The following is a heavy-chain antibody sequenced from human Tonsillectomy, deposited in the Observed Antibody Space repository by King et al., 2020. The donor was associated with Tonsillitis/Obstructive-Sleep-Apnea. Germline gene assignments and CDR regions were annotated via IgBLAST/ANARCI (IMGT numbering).Heavy chain of an antibody. V-gene: IGHV3-30*18. J-gene: IGHJ4*02. CDR2: VSDDGSTT. CDR1: GFTFSSFG. D-gene: IGHD6-13*01. Sequence: VQLVESGGGVVQPGRSLRLSCAASGFTFSSFGIHWVRQAPGKGLEWVAVVSDDGSTTYYADSVKGRFTISRDNSKNTLYLQMTGLRYEDTALYYCTKEGYSSKWTFDYWGLGTLVTVSS. CDR3: TKEGYSSKWTFDY.